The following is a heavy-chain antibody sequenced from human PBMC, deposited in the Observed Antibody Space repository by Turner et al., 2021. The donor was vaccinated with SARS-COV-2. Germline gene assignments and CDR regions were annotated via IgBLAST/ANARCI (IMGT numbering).Heavy chain of an antibody. CDR1: GFTVSSNY. D-gene: IGHD6-19*01. Sequence: EVQLVESGGGLIQPGGSLRLPCAASGFTVSSNYMSWVRQAPGKGLEWVSVIYSGGSTYYADSVKGRFTISRDNSKNTLYLQMNSLGAEDTAVYYCARGYSSGWYQRGAFDIWGQGTMVTVSS. V-gene: IGHV3-53*01. CDR3: ARGYSSGWYQRGAFDI. CDR2: IYSGGST. J-gene: IGHJ3*02.